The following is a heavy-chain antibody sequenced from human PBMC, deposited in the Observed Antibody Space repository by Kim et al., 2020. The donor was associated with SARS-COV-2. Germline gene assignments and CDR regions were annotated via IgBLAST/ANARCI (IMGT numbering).Heavy chain of an antibody. CDR1: GFTFDDYA. CDR2: ISWNSGSI. V-gene: IGHV3-9*01. Sequence: GGSLRHSCAASGFTFDDYAMHWVRQAPGKGLEWVSGISWNSGSIGYADSVKGRFTISRDNAKNSLYLQMNSLRAEDTALYYCAKDKGEYGNWYFDPWGRG. J-gene: IGHJ2*01. D-gene: IGHD3-10*01. CDR3: AKDKGEYGNWYFDP.